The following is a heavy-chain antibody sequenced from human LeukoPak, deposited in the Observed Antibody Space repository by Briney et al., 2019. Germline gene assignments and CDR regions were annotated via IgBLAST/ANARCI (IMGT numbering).Heavy chain of an antibody. CDR2: ISPNSGGT. V-gene: IGHV1-2*02. D-gene: IGHD4-23*01. J-gene: IGHJ4*02. Sequence: ASVKVSCKASGYTFTGYYMHWVRQAPGQGLEWMRWISPNSGGTNYAQKFQGRVTMTRDTSISTAYMELSGLRSDDTAVYYCARNYGGNSKYFDYWGQGTLVTVSS. CDR3: ARNYGGNSKYFDY. CDR1: GYTFTGYY.